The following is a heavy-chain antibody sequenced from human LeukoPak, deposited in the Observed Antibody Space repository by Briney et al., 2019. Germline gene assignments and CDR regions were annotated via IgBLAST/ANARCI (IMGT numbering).Heavy chain of an antibody. CDR3: ARDLATGVYYYYGMDV. D-gene: IGHD5-24*01. CDR1: GITFGSYW. Sequence: GGSLRLSCAASGITFGSYWMTWVRQAPGKGLEWVSVIYSGGSTYYADSVKGRFTISRDNSKNTLYLQMNSLRAEDTAVYYCARDLATGVYYYYGMDVWGQGTTVTVSS. CDR2: IYSGGST. V-gene: IGHV3-66*01. J-gene: IGHJ6*02.